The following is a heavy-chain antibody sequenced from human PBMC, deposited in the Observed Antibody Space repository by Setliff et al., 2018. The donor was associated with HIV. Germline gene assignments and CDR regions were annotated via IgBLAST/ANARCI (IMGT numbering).Heavy chain of an antibody. D-gene: IGHD6-19*01. CDR2: IDDSGSV. CDR3: AAFDSGRDV. J-gene: IGHJ4*02. CDR1: TESLTRYD. Sequence: SETLSLTCAVYTESLTRYDWAWIRQSPEKGLEWIGEIDDSGSVIYNPSLQSRVTMSVDTSENQFSLKLNSVTAADTGVYYCAAFDSGRDVWGQGTLVTVSS. V-gene: IGHV4-34*01.